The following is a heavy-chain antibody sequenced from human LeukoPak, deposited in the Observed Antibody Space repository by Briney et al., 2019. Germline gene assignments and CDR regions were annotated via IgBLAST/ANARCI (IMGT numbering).Heavy chain of an antibody. J-gene: IGHJ4*02. CDR3: TRDSSGYDWFYDY. CDR1: GGSISSSSHY. D-gene: IGHD5-12*01. V-gene: IGHV4-39*07. CDR2: ISTSGST. Sequence: PSETLSLTCTVSGGSISSSSHYWGWIRQPPGKGLEWIGRISTSGSTNYNPSLKSRVTMSVDTSKNQFSLMLSSVTAADTAVYYCTRDSSGYDWFYDYWGQGTLVTVSS.